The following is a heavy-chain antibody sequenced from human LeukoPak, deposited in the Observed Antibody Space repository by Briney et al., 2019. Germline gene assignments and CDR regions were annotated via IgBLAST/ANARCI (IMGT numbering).Heavy chain of an antibody. J-gene: IGHJ4*02. CDR2: ISGSGGST. CDR3: ASTTIFGVVIIAPFDY. D-gene: IGHD3-3*01. Sequence: PGGSLRLSCAASGFTFTNYWMFWVRQAPGKGLEWVSAISGSGGSTYYADSVKGRFTISRDNSKNTLYLQMNSLRAEDTAVYYCASTTIFGVVIIAPFDYWGQGTLVTVSS. V-gene: IGHV3-23*01. CDR1: GFTFTNYW.